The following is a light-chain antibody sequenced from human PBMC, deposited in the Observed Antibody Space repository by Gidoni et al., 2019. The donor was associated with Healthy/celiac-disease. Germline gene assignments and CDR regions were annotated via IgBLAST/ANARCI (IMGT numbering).Light chain of an antibody. CDR3: QQSYSAPWT. CDR2: GAS. J-gene: IGKJ1*01. CDR1: QSISSY. V-gene: IGKV1-39*01. Sequence: EIQMTQSPSSLSASVGDRVTITCRASQSISSYLKWYQQKPGKAPKLLIYGASTLQSGVPSRFSGSGSGTNFTLTISSLQPEDFATYYCQQSYSAPWTFGQGTKVEIK.